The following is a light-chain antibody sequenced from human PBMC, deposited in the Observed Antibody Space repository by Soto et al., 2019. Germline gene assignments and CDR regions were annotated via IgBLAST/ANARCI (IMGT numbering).Light chain of an antibody. CDR1: QGVSRY. J-gene: IGKJ3*01. CDR3: KQRSNWL. Sequence: EIVLTQSPATLSLSPGERATLSCRASQGVSRYLAWYQQKPGQSPRLLIYDTSNRATGIPARFSGSGSGTDFTLTISILEPEDFAVYYCKQRSNWLFGPGTKVDIK. V-gene: IGKV3-11*01. CDR2: DTS.